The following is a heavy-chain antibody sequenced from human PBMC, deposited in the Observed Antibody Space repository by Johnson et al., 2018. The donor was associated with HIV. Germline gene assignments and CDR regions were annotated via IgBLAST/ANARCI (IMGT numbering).Heavy chain of an antibody. J-gene: IGHJ3*02. D-gene: IGHD4-23*01. CDR2: IKSKTDGGTT. CDR1: GFTFSSYG. V-gene: IGHV3-15*01. CDR3: TTKTTVVTLGFDI. Sequence: VQLVESGGGVVQPGGSLRLSCAASGFTFSSYGMHWVRQAPGKGLEWVGRIKSKTDGGTTDYAAPVKGRFTISRDDSKNTLYLQMNSLKTEDTAVYYCTTKTTVVTLGFDIWGQGTMVTVSS.